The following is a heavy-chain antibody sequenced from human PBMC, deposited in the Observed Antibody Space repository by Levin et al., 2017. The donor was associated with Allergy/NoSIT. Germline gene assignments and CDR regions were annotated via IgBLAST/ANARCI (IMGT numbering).Heavy chain of an antibody. J-gene: IGHJ6*03. V-gene: IGHV3-66*01. CDR3: ARRYYGLGTYYMDV. CDR2: IYRGGTT. CDR1: GFTVSSNY. Sequence: GGSLRLSCAASGFTVSSNYMSWVRQAPGKGLEWVSLIYRGGTTYYADSVKGRFTISRDNSNNTRYLQMNSLRAEDTAVYYCARRYYGLGTYYMDVWGKGTTVTVAS. D-gene: IGHD3-10*01.